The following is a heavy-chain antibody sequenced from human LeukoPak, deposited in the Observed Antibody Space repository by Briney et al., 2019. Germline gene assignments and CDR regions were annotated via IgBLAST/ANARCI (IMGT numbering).Heavy chain of an antibody. Sequence: SETLTLTCAVYGGSFSGYYWSWIRQAPGKGLEWIGEINYGGSTNYNPSLKSRVTISVDTSKNQFSLKLSSVTAADTAVYYCARGSILKYGSGTYNYWGQGTLVTVSS. J-gene: IGHJ4*02. CDR2: INYGGST. CDR3: ARGSILKYGSGTYNY. D-gene: IGHD3-10*01. V-gene: IGHV4-34*01. CDR1: GGSFSGYY.